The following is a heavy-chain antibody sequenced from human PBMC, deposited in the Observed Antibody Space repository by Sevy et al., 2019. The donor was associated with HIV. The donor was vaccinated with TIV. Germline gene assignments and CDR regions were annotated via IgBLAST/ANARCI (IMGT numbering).Heavy chain of an antibody. CDR2: INQSGST. V-gene: IGHV4-34*01. Sequence: SETLSLTCAVYGGSFSGYYWSWIRQPPGKGLEWIGEINQSGSTNYNPSLKSRVTISVDTSKNQFSLKLSSVTAADTAVYYCASGRPHYDSSGYYYDWYFDLWGRGTLVTVSS. CDR1: GGSFSGYY. CDR3: ASGRPHYDSSGYYYDWYFDL. D-gene: IGHD3-22*01. J-gene: IGHJ2*01.